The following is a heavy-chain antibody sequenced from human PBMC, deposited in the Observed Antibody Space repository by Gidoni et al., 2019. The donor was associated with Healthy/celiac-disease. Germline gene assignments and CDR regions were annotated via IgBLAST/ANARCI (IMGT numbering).Heavy chain of an antibody. CDR3: ASPIAAAGSFDY. D-gene: IGHD6-13*01. V-gene: IGHV3-30-3*01. J-gene: IGHJ4*02. CDR2: ISYDGSNK. Sequence: QVQLVESGGGVVQPGRSLRLSCAASGFTFSSYAMHWVRQAPGKGLEWVAVISYDGSNKYYADSVKGRFTISRDNSKNTLYLQMNSLRAEDTAVYYCASPIAAAGSFDYWGQGTLVTVSS. CDR1: GFTFSSYA.